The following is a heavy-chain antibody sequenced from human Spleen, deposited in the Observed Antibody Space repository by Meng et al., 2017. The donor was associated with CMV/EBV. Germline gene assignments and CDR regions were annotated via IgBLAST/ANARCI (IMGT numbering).Heavy chain of an antibody. Sequence: GESLKISCAASGFTFSSYGMHWVRQAPGKGLEWVSSVSSSSSFINYADSVKGRFTISRDNAKNSLYLQMNSLRVEDTAVYYCASDRYCGTTDCYSGFDYWGQGALVTVSS. CDR3: ASDRYCGTTDCYSGFDY. J-gene: IGHJ4*02. V-gene: IGHV3-21*01. CDR2: VSSSSSFI. D-gene: IGHD2-2*01. CDR1: GFTFSSYG.